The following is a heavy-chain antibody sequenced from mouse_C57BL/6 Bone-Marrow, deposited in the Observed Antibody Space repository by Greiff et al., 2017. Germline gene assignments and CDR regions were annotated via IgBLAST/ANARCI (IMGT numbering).Heavy chain of an antibody. CDR2: IHPNSGST. V-gene: IGHV1-64*01. J-gene: IGHJ2*01. Sequence: QVQLQQSGAELVKPGASVKLSCKASGYTFTSYWMHWVKQRPGQGLEWIGMIHPNSGSTNYNEKFKSKATLTVDKSSSTAYMQRSSLTSEDSAVYYCARTAQATYFDYWGQGTTLTVSS. D-gene: IGHD3-2*02. CDR3: ARTAQATYFDY. CDR1: GYTFTSYW.